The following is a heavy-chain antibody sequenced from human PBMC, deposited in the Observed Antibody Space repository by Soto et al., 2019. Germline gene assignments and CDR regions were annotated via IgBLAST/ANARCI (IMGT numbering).Heavy chain of an antibody. CDR3: AKDGYSGYDPHDFDY. D-gene: IGHD5-12*01. J-gene: IGHJ4*02. CDR2: ISGSGGST. V-gene: IGHV3-23*01. Sequence: EVQLLESGGGLVQPGGSLRLSCAASGFTFSSYAMTWVRQAPGKGLEWVSAISGSGGSTYYADSVKGRFTISRDNSKNTLYLQMNSLRAEATAVYYCAKDGYSGYDPHDFDYWGQGTLVTVSS. CDR1: GFTFSSYA.